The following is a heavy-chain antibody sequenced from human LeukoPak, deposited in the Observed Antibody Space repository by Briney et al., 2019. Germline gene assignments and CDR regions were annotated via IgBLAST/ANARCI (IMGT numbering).Heavy chain of an antibody. CDR3: ARRSGSYAFDY. CDR2: LNSDGSTT. Sequence: GGSLRLSCAASGFTFSSHWMHWVRQAPGKGLVWVSRLNSDGSTTSYADSVKRRFTISRDNAKNTLYLQMNSLRAEDTAVYYCARRSGSYAFDYWGQGTLVTVSS. CDR1: GFTFSSHW. D-gene: IGHD1-26*01. V-gene: IGHV3-74*01. J-gene: IGHJ4*02.